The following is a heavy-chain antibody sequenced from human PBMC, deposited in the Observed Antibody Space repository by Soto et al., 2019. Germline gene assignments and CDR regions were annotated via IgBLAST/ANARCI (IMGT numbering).Heavy chain of an antibody. CDR2: ISSRSSTI. CDR3: ASGTNGAFFVY. D-gene: IGHD2-8*01. V-gene: IGHV3-11*01. CDR1: GFTFSDYY. J-gene: IGHJ4*02. Sequence: QVQLVESGGGLVKPGGSLRLSCAASGFTFSDYYMSWLRQAPGKGLEWVSYISSRSSTIFYAASVKGRFTISRDNVKNSLYLQMNSLRAEDTAVYYCASGTNGAFFVYWGQGILVTVSS.